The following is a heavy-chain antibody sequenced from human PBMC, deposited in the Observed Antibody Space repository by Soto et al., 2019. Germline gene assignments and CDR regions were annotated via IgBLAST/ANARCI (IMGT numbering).Heavy chain of an antibody. V-gene: IGHV4-59*01. CDR2: IYYSGSA. CDR1: GASISSYY. CDR3: AREYPVHSSYFDY. D-gene: IGHD2-15*01. J-gene: IGHJ4*02. Sequence: QVQLQESGPGLVKPSETLSLTCTVSGASISSYYWSWIRQPPGKGLEWIGYIYYSGSANYNPALRSRVTTSVDTSKNQFSLNLNSVTAADTAVYYCAREYPVHSSYFDYWCQGILVTVSS.